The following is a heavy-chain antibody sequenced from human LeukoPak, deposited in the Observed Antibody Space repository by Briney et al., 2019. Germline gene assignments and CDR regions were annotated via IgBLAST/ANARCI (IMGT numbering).Heavy chain of an antibody. CDR3: AKDQRSIAVAGYFDY. CDR2: ISSSGSTI. Sequence: GGSLRLSCAASGFTFSSYEMNWVRQAPGKGLERVSYISSSGSTIYYADSVKGRFTISRDNSKNTLYLQMNSLRAEDTAVYYCAKDQRSIAVAGYFDYWGQGTLITVSS. V-gene: IGHV3-48*03. D-gene: IGHD6-19*01. CDR1: GFTFSSYE. J-gene: IGHJ4*02.